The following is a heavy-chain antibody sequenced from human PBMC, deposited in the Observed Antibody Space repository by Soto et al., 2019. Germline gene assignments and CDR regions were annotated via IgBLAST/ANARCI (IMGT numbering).Heavy chain of an antibody. V-gene: IGHV4-30-4*01. J-gene: IGHJ4*02. Sequence: QVQLQESGPGLVKPSQTLSLTCTVSGGSISSGDYYWSWIRQPPGKGLEWIGYTYYSGSTYYNPSLKSRVTISVDTSKNQFSLKLSSVTAADTAVYYCARGLWVVAAAYRFDYWGQGTLVTVSS. CDR3: ARGLWVVAAAYRFDY. CDR1: GGSISSGDYY. CDR2: TYYSGST. D-gene: IGHD2-15*01.